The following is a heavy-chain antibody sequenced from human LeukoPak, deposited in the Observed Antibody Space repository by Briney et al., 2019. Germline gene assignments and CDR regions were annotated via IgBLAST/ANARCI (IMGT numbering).Heavy chain of an antibody. CDR3: ARDSGYYDYVWGSYPSY. D-gene: IGHD3-16*02. Sequence: GSLRLSCAASGFTVSSNYMSWVRQAPGKGLEWVSVIYSGGSTYYADSVKGRFTISRDNSKNTLYLQMNSLRAEDTAVYYCARDSGYYDYVWGSYPSYWGQGTLVTVSS. J-gene: IGHJ4*02. CDR2: IYSGGST. CDR1: GFTVSSNY. V-gene: IGHV3-66*01.